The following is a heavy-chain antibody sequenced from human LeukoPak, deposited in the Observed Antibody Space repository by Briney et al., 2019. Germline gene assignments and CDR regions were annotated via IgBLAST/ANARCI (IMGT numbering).Heavy chain of an antibody. D-gene: IGHD3-16*02. CDR1: GFTFSSYG. V-gene: IGHV3-30*03. J-gene: IGHJ5*02. CDR3: ARDGGYDYVWGSYRYTGRNWFDP. Sequence: GRSLRLSCAASGFTFSSYGMHWVRQAPGKGLEWVAVISYDGSNKYYADSVKGRFTISRDDSKNTLCLQMNSLRAEDTAVYYCARDGGYDYVWGSYRYTGRNWFDPWGQGTLVTVSS. CDR2: ISYDGSNK.